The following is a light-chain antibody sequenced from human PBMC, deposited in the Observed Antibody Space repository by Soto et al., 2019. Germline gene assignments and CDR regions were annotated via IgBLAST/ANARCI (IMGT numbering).Light chain of an antibody. CDR1: SSDVGAYNY. CDR2: DVS. CDR3: SSYPTSSTYF. V-gene: IGLV2-14*01. J-gene: IGLJ1*01. Sequence: QSVLTQPASVSGYPGQSITISCTGASSDVGAYNYVAWCQQHPGKGPKLLIYDVSNRPSGFSSRFSGSKSGNTASLTISGLRAQDYADYFCSSYPTSSTYFFGPG.